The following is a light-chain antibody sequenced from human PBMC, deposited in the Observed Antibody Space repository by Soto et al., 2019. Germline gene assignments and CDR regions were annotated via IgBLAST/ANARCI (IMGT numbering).Light chain of an antibody. CDR1: SSDVGGSDF. CDR3: CSYAGNNILI. V-gene: IGLV2-8*01. CDR2: EVT. J-gene: IGLJ2*01. Sequence: QSALTQPPSASGSPGQSITISCTGTSSDVGGSDFVSWYQQHPGKAPKLMIYEVTKWPSGVPDRFSGSKSGNTASLTVSGLQAEDEADYYCCSYAGNNILIFGGGTKLTVL.